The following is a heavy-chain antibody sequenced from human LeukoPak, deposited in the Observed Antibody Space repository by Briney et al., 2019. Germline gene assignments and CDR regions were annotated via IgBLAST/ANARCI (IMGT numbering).Heavy chain of an antibody. Sequence: SETLSLTCSVPGGSISSYYWSWIRQPAGKGLEWIGYIYYSGSTNYNPSLKSRVTISVDTSKNQFSLKLSSVTAADTAVYYCARARNYYDSSDYYYEGDAFDIWGQGTMVTVSS. CDR2: IYYSGST. D-gene: IGHD3-22*01. V-gene: IGHV4-59*01. J-gene: IGHJ3*02. CDR1: GGSISSYY. CDR3: ARARNYYDSSDYYYEGDAFDI.